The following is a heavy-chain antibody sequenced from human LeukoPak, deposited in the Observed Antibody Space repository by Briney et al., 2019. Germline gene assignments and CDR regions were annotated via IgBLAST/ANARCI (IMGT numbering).Heavy chain of an antibody. D-gene: IGHD6-6*01. CDR3: ASSGSSPDNDY. Sequence: SETLSLTCTVSGGSISSSSYYWGWTRQPPGKGLECIGSIYYSGSTYYNPSLKSRVTISVDRTKNQFSLKLSSVTAADTAVYYCASSGSSPDNDYWGQGTLVTVSS. CDR1: GGSISSSSYY. J-gene: IGHJ4*02. CDR2: IYYSGST. V-gene: IGHV4-39*01.